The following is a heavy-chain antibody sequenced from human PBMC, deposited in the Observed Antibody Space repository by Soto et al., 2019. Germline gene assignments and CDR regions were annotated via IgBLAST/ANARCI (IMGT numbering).Heavy chain of an antibody. CDR2: ISWNSGSI. V-gene: IGHV3-9*01. J-gene: IGHJ6*02. CDR1: GFTFDDYA. CDR3: AKDIKGYGMDV. Sequence: LRLSCAASGFTFDDYAMHWVRQAPGKGLEWVSGISWNSGSIGYADSVKGRFTISRDNAKNSLYLQMNSLRAEDTALYYCAKDIKGYGMDVWGQGTTVTVSS.